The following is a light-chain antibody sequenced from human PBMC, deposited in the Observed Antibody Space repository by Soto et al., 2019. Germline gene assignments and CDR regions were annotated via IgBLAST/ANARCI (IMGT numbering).Light chain of an antibody. CDR3: MQDLQSLT. CDR1: QSLLYNNTYNY. J-gene: IGKJ5*01. V-gene: IGKV2-28*01. CDR2: FGS. Sequence: EILMTQSPLTLPVTPVEPASTSCRSSQSLLYNNTYNYLDWYVQKPGQSPQLLIYFGSNRAPGVPDRFSGSGSGTDFTLKINRVEAEDVGTYYCMQDLQSLTFGQGTRLEIK.